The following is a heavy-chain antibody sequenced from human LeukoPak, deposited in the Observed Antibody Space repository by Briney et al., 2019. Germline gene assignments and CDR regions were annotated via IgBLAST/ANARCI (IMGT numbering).Heavy chain of an antibody. CDR2: IYYSGST. CDR1: GGSNSSYY. CDR3: ARGYSSGWNDY. J-gene: IGHJ4*02. D-gene: IGHD6-19*01. V-gene: IGHV4-59*01. Sequence: PSETLSLTCTVSGGSNSSYYWSWIRQPPGKGLEWIGYIYYSGSTNYNPSLKSRVTISVDTSKNQFSLKLSSVTAADTAVYYCARGYSSGWNDYWGQGTLVTVSS.